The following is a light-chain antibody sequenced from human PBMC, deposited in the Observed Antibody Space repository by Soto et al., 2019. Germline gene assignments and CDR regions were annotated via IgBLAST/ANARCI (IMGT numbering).Light chain of an antibody. Sequence: QSALTQPASVSGSPGQSITISCTRSSSDVDGYKFVSWYQLHPGKVPKLMIYDVSHRPSGVSDRFAGSNSGNTASLTISGLQAEDEADYYCSSYTSSTTLVFGTGTKLTVL. V-gene: IGLV2-14*01. CDR1: SSDVDGYKF. CDR2: DVS. CDR3: SSYTSSTTLV. J-gene: IGLJ1*01.